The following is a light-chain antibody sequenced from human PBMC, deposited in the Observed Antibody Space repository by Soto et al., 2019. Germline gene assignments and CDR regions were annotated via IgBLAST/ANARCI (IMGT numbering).Light chain of an antibody. V-gene: IGKV1-5*01. Sequence: DIPMTQSPSTMAASVGDRVTITCRASHTIGEWFAWYQQKPGKAPNLLIYDASIWQSGVPSRFSGSGSGKEFTLTISSLQPDDLATYCCQQYSRDSWTFGQGTKVEI. CDR3: QQYSRDSWT. J-gene: IGKJ1*01. CDR2: DAS. CDR1: HTIGEW.